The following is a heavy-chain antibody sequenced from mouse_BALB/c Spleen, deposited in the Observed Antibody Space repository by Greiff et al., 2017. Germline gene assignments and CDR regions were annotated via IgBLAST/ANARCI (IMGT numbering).Heavy chain of an antibody. J-gene: IGHJ4*01. CDR2: ISYDGSN. CDR1: GYSITSGYY. V-gene: IGHV3-6*02. Sequence: LMESGPGLVKPSQSLSLTCSVTGYSITSGYYWNWIRQFPGNKLEWMGYISYDGSNNYNPSLKNRISITRDTSKNQFFLKLNSVTTEDTATYYCARGEVTFYAMDYWGQGTSVTVSS. CDR3: ARGEVTFYAMDY. D-gene: IGHD2-2*01.